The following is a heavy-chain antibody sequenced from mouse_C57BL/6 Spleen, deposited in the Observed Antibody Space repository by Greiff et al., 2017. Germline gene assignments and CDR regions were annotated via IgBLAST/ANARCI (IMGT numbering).Heavy chain of an antibody. CDR1: GFSLTSYG. D-gene: IGHD2-3*01. CDR2: IWSGGST. Sequence: VQRVESGPGLVQPSQSLSITCTVSGFSLTSYGVHWVRQSPGKGLEWLGVIWSGGSTDYNAAFISRLSISKDNSKSQVFFKMNSLQADDTAIYYCARKGDGYYSDAMDYWGQGTSVTVSS. J-gene: IGHJ4*01. CDR3: ARKGDGYYSDAMDY. V-gene: IGHV2-2*01.